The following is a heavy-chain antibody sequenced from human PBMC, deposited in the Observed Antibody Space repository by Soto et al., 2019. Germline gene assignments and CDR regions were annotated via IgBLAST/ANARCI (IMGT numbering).Heavy chain of an antibody. CDR1: GGTFSSYA. J-gene: IGHJ3*02. Sequence: SVKVSCKASGGTFSSYAISWVGQAPGQGLEWMGGIIPIFGTANYAQKFQGRVTITADESTSTAYMELSSLRSEDTAVYYCARGHYRADLGYCSGGSCHDPHDAFDIWGQGTMVTVSS. CDR2: IIPIFGTA. D-gene: IGHD2-15*01. CDR3: ARGHYRADLGYCSGGSCHDPHDAFDI. V-gene: IGHV1-69*13.